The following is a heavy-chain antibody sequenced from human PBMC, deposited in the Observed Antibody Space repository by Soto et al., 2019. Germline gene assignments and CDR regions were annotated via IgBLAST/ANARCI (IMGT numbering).Heavy chain of an antibody. V-gene: IGHV3-23*01. Sequence: GGSLRLSCAASGFTFSSYAMSWVRQAPGKGLDWVSAISGNGGSTYYADSVKGRFTISRDNSKNTFFLQMNSLRAEDTAVYYCAKAYYYDCCGSVLDSWGQGTLVTVSS. J-gene: IGHJ4*02. CDR2: ISGNGGST. CDR3: AKAYYYDCCGSVLDS. D-gene: IGHD3-22*01. CDR1: GFTFSSYA.